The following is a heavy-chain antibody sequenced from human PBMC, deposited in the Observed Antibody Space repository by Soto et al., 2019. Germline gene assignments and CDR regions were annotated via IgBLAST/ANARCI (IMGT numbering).Heavy chain of an antibody. J-gene: IGHJ6*02. CDR1: GFTFSSYW. Sequence: GGSLRLSCAASGFTFSSYWMHWVRQAPGKGLVWVSRINSDGSSTSYADSVKGRFTISRDNAKNTLYLQMNSLRAEDTAVYYCARAGKFSSGWTPYYYGMDVWGQGTTVTVSS. CDR3: ARAGKFSSGWTPYYYGMDV. V-gene: IGHV3-74*01. CDR2: INSDGSST. D-gene: IGHD6-19*01.